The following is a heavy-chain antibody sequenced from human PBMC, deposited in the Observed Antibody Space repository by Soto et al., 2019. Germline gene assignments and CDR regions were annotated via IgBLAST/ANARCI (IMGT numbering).Heavy chain of an antibody. CDR2: IYYSGST. Sequence: QVQLQESGPGLVKPSETLSLTCTVSGGSISSHYWSWIRQPPGKGLEWIGYIYYSGSTNYNPSLTRPVPIPVDTSKNQFPLKLTSVTAADTAVYYCARHSPAVRYSRWYYFDYWGQGTLVTVSS. D-gene: IGHD6-13*01. V-gene: IGHV4-59*08. CDR3: ARHSPAVRYSRWYYFDY. J-gene: IGHJ4*02. CDR1: GGSISSHY.